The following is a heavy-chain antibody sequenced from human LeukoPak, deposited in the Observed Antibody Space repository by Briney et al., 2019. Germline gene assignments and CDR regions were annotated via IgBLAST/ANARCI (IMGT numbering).Heavy chain of an antibody. CDR3: ARRMTTSDY. J-gene: IGHJ4*02. CDR2: INHSGST. D-gene: IGHD4-17*01. CDR1: GGSFSGYY. Sequence: SETLSLTCAVYGGSFSGYYWSWIRQPPGKGLEWIGEINHSGSTNYNPSLKSRVTISVGTSKNQFSLKLSSVTAADTAVYYCARRMTTSDYWGQGTLVTVSS. V-gene: IGHV4-34*01.